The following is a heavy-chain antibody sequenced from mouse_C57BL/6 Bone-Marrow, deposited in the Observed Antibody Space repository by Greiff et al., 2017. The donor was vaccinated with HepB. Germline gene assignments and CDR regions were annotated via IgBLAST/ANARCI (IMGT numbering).Heavy chain of an antibody. CDR3: ARPPTPGYFDY. V-gene: IGHV2-2*01. Sequence: QVQLKESGPGLVQPSQSLSITCTVSGFSLTSYGVHWVRQSPGKGLEWLGVIWSGGSTDYNAAFISRLSISKDNSKCQVFFKMNSLQADDTAIYYCARPPTPGYFDYWGQGTTLTVSS. J-gene: IGHJ2*01. CDR1: GFSLTSYG. CDR2: IWSGGST.